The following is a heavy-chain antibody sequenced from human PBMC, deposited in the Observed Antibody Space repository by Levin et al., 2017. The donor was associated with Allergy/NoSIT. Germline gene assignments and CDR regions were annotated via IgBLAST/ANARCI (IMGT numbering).Heavy chain of an antibody. CDR3: ARAPYDSSGYHYYYYGMDV. Sequence: SVKVSCKASGGTFSSYAISWVRQAPGQGLEWMGGIIPIFGTANYAQKFQGRVTITADESTSTAYMELSSLRSEDTAVYYCARAPYDSSGYHYYYYGMDVWGQGTTVTVSS. J-gene: IGHJ6*02. CDR1: GGTFSSYA. CDR2: IIPIFGTA. D-gene: IGHD3-22*01. V-gene: IGHV1-69*13.